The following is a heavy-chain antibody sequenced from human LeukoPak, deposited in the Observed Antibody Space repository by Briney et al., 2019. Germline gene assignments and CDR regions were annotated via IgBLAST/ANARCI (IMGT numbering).Heavy chain of an antibody. J-gene: IGHJ4*02. CDR3: ARASGSYEVDY. Sequence: SSETLSLTCTVSGGSVSSYYWSWIRQPPGKGLEWIGYIYYSGSTNYNPSLKSRVTISVDTSKNQFSLKLSSVTAADTAVYYCARASGSYEVDYWGQGTLVTVSS. D-gene: IGHD1-26*01. CDR2: IYYSGST. CDR1: GGSVSSYY. V-gene: IGHV4-59*02.